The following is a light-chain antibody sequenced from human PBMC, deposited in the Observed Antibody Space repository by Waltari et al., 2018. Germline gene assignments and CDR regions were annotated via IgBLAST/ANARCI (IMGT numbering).Light chain of an antibody. CDR3: QHYSSYPDT. CDR1: QSVSHW. J-gene: IGKJ2*01. V-gene: IGKV1-5*03. Sequence: EIQLTQSPSTLSASVGDRVTITCRASQSVSHWLSWYQEQPGKAPKLLIYKASGLENGVPSRFSGSGSETEFSLTISGLQPEDFATYYCQHYSSYPDTFGQGTRLEIK. CDR2: KAS.